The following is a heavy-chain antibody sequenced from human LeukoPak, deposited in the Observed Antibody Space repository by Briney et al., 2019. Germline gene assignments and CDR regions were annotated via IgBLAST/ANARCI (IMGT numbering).Heavy chain of an antibody. CDR3: ARGYRIGGSPWLRALGY. CDR2: ISPNSGGT. D-gene: IGHD3-16*01. V-gene: IGHV1-2*02. J-gene: IGHJ4*02. CDR1: GYTFTGYY. Sequence: GASVKVSCKASGYTFTGYYMHWVRQAPGQGLEWMGWISPNSGGTNYAQKFQGRVTMARDTSISTAYMELSSLRSEDTAVYYCARGYRIGGSPWLRALGYWGQGTLVTVSS.